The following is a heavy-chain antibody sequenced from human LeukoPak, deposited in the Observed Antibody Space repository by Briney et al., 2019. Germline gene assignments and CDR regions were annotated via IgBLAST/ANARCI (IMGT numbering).Heavy chain of an antibody. V-gene: IGHV1-18*01. J-gene: IGHJ4*02. CDR2: IRTNNGDT. Sequence: GASVKVSCKSSGYTFTTYGITWVRQAPGQGLEWMGWIRTNNGDTNYAQKLQGRVTMTTDTTTSTDYMELRSLRSDDTAVYYLAREVLGELTLDCWGQGTLVTVSS. D-gene: IGHD3-16*01. CDR3: AREVLGELTLDC. CDR1: GYTFTTYG.